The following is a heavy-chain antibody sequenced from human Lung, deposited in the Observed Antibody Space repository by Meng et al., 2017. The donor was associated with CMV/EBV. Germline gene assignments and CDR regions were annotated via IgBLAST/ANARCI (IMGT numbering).Heavy chain of an antibody. Sequence: ASVXVSXXASGYTFTRYDINWVRQAAGQGLEWMGWMNTNSGNTGYAQNFQGRVTMTRNTATGTAYMELTSLKSEDTAVYYCAREEILVEASAVGRAKYYYSGMDAWGQGTTVTV. J-gene: IGHJ6*02. D-gene: IGHD2-15*01. CDR3: AREEILVEASAVGRAKYYYSGMDA. CDR2: MNTNSGNT. CDR1: GYTFTRYD. V-gene: IGHV1-8*01.